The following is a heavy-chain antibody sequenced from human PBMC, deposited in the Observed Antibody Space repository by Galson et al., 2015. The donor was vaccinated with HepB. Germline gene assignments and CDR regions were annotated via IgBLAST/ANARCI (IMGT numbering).Heavy chain of an antibody. CDR1: GGSISSSSYY. D-gene: IGHD2-15*01. Sequence: ETLSLTCTVSGGSISSSSYYWGWIRQPPGKGLEWIGSIYYSGSTYYNPSLKSRVTISVDTSKNQFSLKLSSVTAADTAVYYCARHYPAAADPWGQGTLVTVSS. V-gene: IGHV4-39*01. J-gene: IGHJ5*02. CDR2: IYYSGST. CDR3: ARHYPAAADP.